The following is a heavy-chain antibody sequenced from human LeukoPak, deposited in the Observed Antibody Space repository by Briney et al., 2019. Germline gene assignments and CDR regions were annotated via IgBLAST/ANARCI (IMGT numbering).Heavy chain of an antibody. CDR1: GGSFSGYY. D-gene: IGHD6-13*01. V-gene: IGHV4-34*01. J-gene: IGHJ4*02. CDR3: ARVAAAGKLRGFDY. CDR2: INHSGST. Sequence: SETLSLTCAVYGGSFSGYYWSWIRQPPGKGLEWIGEINHSGSTNYNPSLKSRVTISVDTSKNQFSLKLSSVTAADTAVYYCARVAAAGKLRGFDYWGQGTLVTVSS.